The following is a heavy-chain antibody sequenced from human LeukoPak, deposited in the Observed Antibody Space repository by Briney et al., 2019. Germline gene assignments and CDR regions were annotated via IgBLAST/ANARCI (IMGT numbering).Heavy chain of an antibody. CDR2: MNPNSGNT. CDR1: GYTLNELS. D-gene: IGHD7-27*01. Sequence: ASVRVSCKVSGYTLNELSMHWVRQATGQGLEWMGWMNPNSGNTGYAQKFQGRVTMTRNTSISTAYMELSSLRSEDTAVYYCARGLDLGRGAYWGQGTLVTVSS. V-gene: IGHV1-8*01. J-gene: IGHJ4*02. CDR3: ARGLDLGRGAY.